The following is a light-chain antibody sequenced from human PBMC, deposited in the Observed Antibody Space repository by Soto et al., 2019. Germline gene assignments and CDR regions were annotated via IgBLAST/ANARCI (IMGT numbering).Light chain of an antibody. V-gene: IGLV2-14*01. J-gene: IGLJ1*01. Sequence: QSVLTQPASVSGSPGQSITISCTGTSSDVGSYNYVSWYQQHPGKAPKLMIYDVSNRPSGVSNRFSGSKSGNTASLTMSGLQAEDEADYYCSSYTSSSTVFGTGTKVTVL. CDR1: SSDVGSYNY. CDR2: DVS. CDR3: SSYTSSSTV.